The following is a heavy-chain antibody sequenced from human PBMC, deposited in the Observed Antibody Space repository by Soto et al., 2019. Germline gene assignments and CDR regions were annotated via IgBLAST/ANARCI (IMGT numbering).Heavy chain of an antibody. Sequence: GGSLRLSCAASGFTFSSYEMNWVRQAPGKGLEWVSYISSSGSTIYYADSVKGRFTISRDNAKNSLYLQMNSLRAEDTAVYYCARVSSGTYCGGACYPKGWFDPWGQGTLATVSS. D-gene: IGHD2-21*02. CDR2: ISSSGSTI. CDR1: GFTFSSYE. CDR3: ARVSSGTYCGGACYPKGWFDP. V-gene: IGHV3-48*03. J-gene: IGHJ5*02.